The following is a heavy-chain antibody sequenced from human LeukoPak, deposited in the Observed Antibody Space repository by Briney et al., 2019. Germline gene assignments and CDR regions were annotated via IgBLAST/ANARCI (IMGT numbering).Heavy chain of an antibody. J-gene: IGHJ4*02. CDR3: ARDYGDPNYFDY. CDR1: GGTFSSYA. Sequence: SVKISCKASGGTFSSYAISWVRQAPGQGLEWMGRIIPIFGTANYAQKFQGRVTITTDESTSTAYMELSSLRSEDTAVYYCARDYGDPNYFDYWGQGTLVTVSS. V-gene: IGHV1-69*05. D-gene: IGHD4-17*01. CDR2: IIPIFGTA.